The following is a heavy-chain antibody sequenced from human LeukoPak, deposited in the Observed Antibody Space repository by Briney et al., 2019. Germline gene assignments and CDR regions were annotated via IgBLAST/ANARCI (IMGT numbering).Heavy chain of an antibody. CDR3: SPNCAATWCSIYFDN. D-gene: IGHD2-8*01. CDR2: INQSGSI. Sequence: SETLSLTCAVYGASLNTYSWSWIRQFPGKGLEWIGEINQSGSINYNPSLKSRVTISVDTSKKQFSLRLSSVTAADTAVYCASPNCAATWCSIYFDNWGRGTLVTVSS. CDR1: GASLNTYS. V-gene: IGHV4-34*01. J-gene: IGHJ4*02.